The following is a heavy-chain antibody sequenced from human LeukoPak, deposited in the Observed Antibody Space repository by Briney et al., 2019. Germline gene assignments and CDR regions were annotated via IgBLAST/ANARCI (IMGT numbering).Heavy chain of an antibody. J-gene: IGHJ4*02. Sequence: GGSLRLSCAASGFTFSSYGMHWVRQAPGKGLEWVAVISYDGSNKYYADSVKGRFTISRDNSKNTLYLQMNSLRAEDTAVYYCARASYDYWGQGTLVTVSS. D-gene: IGHD6-6*01. V-gene: IGHV3-30*03. CDR3: ARASYDY. CDR1: GFTFSSYG. CDR2: ISYDGSNK.